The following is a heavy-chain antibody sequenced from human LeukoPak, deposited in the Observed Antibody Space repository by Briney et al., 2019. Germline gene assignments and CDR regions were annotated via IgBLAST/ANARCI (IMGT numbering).Heavy chain of an antibody. D-gene: IGHD3-9*01. Sequence: PGGSLRLSCAASGFTFSSYWMNWVRQAPGKGLEWVANINGDGRDKYYVGSVRGRFTISRDNAENALYLQMNSLRGDDTALYYCPRGVDTAIDWWGQGTLVTVSS. CDR1: GFTFSSYW. J-gene: IGHJ4*02. V-gene: IGHV3-7*01. CDR2: INGDGRDK. CDR3: PRGVDTAIDW.